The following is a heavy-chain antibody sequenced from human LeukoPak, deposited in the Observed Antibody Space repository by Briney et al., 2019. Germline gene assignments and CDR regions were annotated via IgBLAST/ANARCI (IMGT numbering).Heavy chain of an antibody. V-gene: IGHV4-34*01. J-gene: IGHJ4*02. D-gene: IGHD3-22*01. CDR1: GGSFSGYY. CDR2: INHSGST. CDR3: ARGPSTYYYDSTQYNY. Sequence: SETLSLTCAVYGGSFSGYYWSWIRQPPGKGLEWIGEINHSGSTNYNPSLKSRVTISVDTSKNQFSLKLSSVTAADTAVYHCARGPSTYYYDSTQYNYWGQGTLVTVSS.